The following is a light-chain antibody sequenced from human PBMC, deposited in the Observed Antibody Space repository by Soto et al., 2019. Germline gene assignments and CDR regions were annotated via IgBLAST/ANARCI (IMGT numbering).Light chain of an antibody. CDR2: DVS. V-gene: IGKV3-11*01. Sequence: EIVLTQSPATLSLSPGERATLSCRASQSISSHLAWYQQKPGQAPRLLMYDVSNRATDIQTRFSGSGSRTDFTLTISRLEPEDFAVYYCQQRPNWPLTFGGGTKVEIK. CDR1: QSISSH. J-gene: IGKJ4*01. CDR3: QQRPNWPLT.